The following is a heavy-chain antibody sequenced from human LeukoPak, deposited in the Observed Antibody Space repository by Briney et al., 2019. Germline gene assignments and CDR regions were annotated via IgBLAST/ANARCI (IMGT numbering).Heavy chain of an antibody. J-gene: IGHJ4*02. CDR3: AKVLAYYDFWSGYQYFDY. D-gene: IGHD3-3*01. Sequence: GGSLRPSCAASGFTFSSYAMSWVRQAPGKGLEWVSAISGSGGSTYYADSVKGRFTISRDNSKNTLYLQMNSLRAEDTAVYYCAKVLAYYDFWSGYQYFDYWGQGTLVTVSS. V-gene: IGHV3-23*01. CDR1: GFTFSSYA. CDR2: ISGSGGST.